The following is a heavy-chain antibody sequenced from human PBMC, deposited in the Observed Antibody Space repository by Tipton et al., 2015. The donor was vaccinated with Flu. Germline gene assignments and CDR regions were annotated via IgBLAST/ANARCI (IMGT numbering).Heavy chain of an antibody. CDR1: GGSISSSSYY. Sequence: TLSLTCTVSGGSISSSSYYWGWIRQPPGKGLEWIGSIYFSGNTYYNPSLKSRVTISVDTSKNKFSLKVSSVTAADTAVYYGAGDPGSRMFAPWCQGTLVTVTS. D-gene: IGHD6-13*01. V-gene: IGHV4-39*07. J-gene: IGHJ5*02. CDR2: IYFSGNT. CDR3: AGDPGSRMFAP.